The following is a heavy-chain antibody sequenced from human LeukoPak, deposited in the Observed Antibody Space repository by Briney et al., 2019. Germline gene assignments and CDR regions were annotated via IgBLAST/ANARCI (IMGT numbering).Heavy chain of an antibody. CDR1: GGSISSSSYY. Sequence: PSETLSLTCTVSGGSISSSSYYWGWIRQPPGKGLEWIGSIYYSGSTYYNPSLKSRVTISVDTSKNQFSLKLSSVTAADTAVYYCARDRGYSSSWYGGYYYYYMDVWGKGTTVTVSS. CDR2: IYYSGST. CDR3: ARDRGYSSSWYGGYYYYYMDV. J-gene: IGHJ6*03. D-gene: IGHD6-13*01. V-gene: IGHV4-39*02.